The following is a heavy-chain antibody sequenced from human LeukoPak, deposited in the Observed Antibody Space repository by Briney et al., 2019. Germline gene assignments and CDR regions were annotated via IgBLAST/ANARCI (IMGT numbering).Heavy chain of an antibody. CDR2: IKQDGSEK. V-gene: IGHV3-7*01. Sequence: GRSLRPSCAASGFTFSSYWMSWVRQAPGKGLEWVANIKQDGSEKYYVDSVKGRFTISRDNAKNSLYLQMNSLRAEDTAVYYCASEQWLAPYYYYGMDVWGQGTTVTVSS. J-gene: IGHJ6*02. CDR1: GFTFSSYW. CDR3: ASEQWLAPYYYYGMDV. D-gene: IGHD6-19*01.